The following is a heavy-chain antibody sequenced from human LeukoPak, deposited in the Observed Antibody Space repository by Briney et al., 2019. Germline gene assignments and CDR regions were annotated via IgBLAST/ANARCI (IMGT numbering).Heavy chain of an antibody. V-gene: IGHV3-74*01. Sequence: PGGSLRLSCEASGFTFSRYWMHWVRQAPGKGLVWVSRIKSDGKTNYEDSVKGRFTISRDNAKNTVSLQMDRLRAEDTGVYYCARAPSEVGGYYPEYFRHWGQGTLVTVSS. CDR2: IKSDGKT. D-gene: IGHD3-22*01. CDR3: ARAPSEVGGYYPEYFRH. J-gene: IGHJ1*01. CDR1: GFTFSRYW.